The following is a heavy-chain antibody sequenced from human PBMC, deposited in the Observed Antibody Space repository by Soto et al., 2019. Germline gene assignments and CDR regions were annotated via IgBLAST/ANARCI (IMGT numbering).Heavy chain of an antibody. CDR1: GLTFSSYW. Sequence: EVQLVESGGGLVQPGGSLRLSCAASGLTFSSYWMSWVRQAPGKGLEWVANIKQDGSEKYYVDSVKGRFTISRDNAKNSLYLQMNSLRAEDTAVYYCARLDVDIVATIRLGGYYFDYWGQGTLVTVSS. CDR2: IKQDGSEK. CDR3: ARLDVDIVATIRLGGYYFDY. D-gene: IGHD5-12*01. J-gene: IGHJ4*02. V-gene: IGHV3-7*05.